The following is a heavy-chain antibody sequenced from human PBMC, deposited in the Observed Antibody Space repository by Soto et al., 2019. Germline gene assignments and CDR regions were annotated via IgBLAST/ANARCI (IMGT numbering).Heavy chain of an antibody. CDR3: AKPSGYYYYYMDV. V-gene: IGHV3-23*01. J-gene: IGHJ6*03. CDR2: ISGSGGST. CDR1: GFTFSSYA. Sequence: PGQSLKISCAASGFTFSSYAMSRVRQAPGKGLEWVSAISGSGGSTYYADSVKGRFTISRDNSKNTLYLQMNSLRAEDTAVYYCAKPSGYYYYYMDVWGKGTTVTVSS.